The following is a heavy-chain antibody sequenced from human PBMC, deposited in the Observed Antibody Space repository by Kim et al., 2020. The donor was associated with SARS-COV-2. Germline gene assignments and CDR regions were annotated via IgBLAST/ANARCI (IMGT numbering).Heavy chain of an antibody. Sequence: GGSLRFSCAASGFTFSSYWMHWVRQAPGKGLVWVSRINSDGSSTSYADSVKGRFTISRDNAKNTLYLQMNSLRAEDTAVYYCARPGTPGIAAADAFDIWGQGTMVTVSS. V-gene: IGHV3-74*01. J-gene: IGHJ3*02. CDR2: INSDGSST. D-gene: IGHD6-13*01. CDR1: GFTFSSYW. CDR3: ARPGTPGIAAADAFDI.